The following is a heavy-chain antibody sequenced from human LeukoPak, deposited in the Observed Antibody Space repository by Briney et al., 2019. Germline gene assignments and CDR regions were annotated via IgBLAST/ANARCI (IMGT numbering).Heavy chain of an antibody. CDR2: VNHSGSA. Sequence: SETLSLTCAVSGGSFSGYYWTWIRQPPGKGLEWIGEVNHSGSANYSPSLSSRVTILLDMSENQFSLKLISVTAADTAVYYCARGQGTVTTHWGQGTLVTVSS. D-gene: IGHD4-17*01. J-gene: IGHJ4*02. V-gene: IGHV4-34*01. CDR3: ARGQGTVTTH. CDR1: GGSFSGYY.